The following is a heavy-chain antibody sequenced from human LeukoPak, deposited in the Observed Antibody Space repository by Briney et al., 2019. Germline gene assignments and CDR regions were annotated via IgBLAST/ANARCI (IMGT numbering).Heavy chain of an antibody. CDR3: AREIVATAYYYYYMDV. V-gene: IGHV4-59*12. D-gene: IGHD5-12*01. J-gene: IGHJ6*03. CDR2: IYYSGST. Sequence: PSETLSLTCTVSGGSISSYYWSWIRQPPGKGLEWIGYIYYSGSTNYNPSLKSRVTISVDTSKNQFSLKLSSVTAADTAVYYCAREIVATAYYYYYMDVWGKGTTVTVSS. CDR1: GGSISSYY.